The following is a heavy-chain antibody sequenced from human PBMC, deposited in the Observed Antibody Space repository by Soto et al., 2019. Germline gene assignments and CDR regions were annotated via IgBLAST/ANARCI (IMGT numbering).Heavy chain of an antibody. CDR3: TRTKSAAGFYYYGMDV. CDR2: IRSKAYGGTT. CDR1: GFTFGDYA. D-gene: IGHD6-13*01. Sequence: SLRLSCTASGFTFGDYAMSWFRQAPGKGLEWVGFIRSKAYGGTTEYAASVKGRFTISRDDSKSIAYLQMNSLKTEDTAVYYCTRTKSAAGFYYYGMDVWGQGTTVTVSS. J-gene: IGHJ6*02. V-gene: IGHV3-49*03.